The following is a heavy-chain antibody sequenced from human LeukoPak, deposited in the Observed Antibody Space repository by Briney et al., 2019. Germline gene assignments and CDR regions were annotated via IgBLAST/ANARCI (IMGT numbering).Heavy chain of an antibody. Sequence: SETLSLTCAVYGGSFSGYYWSWIRQPPGKGLEWIGGINHSGSTNYNPSLKSRVTISVDTSKNQFSLKLSSVTAADTAVYYCARGRPRSIAARPLRWFDPWGQGTLVTVSS. CDR1: GGSFSGYY. CDR2: INHSGST. CDR3: ARGRPRSIAARPLRWFDP. D-gene: IGHD6-6*01. J-gene: IGHJ5*02. V-gene: IGHV4-34*01.